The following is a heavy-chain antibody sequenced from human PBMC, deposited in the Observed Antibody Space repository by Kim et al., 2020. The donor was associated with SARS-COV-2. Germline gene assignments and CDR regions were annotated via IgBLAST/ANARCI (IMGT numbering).Heavy chain of an antibody. D-gene: IGHD2-2*01. CDR1: GFTFSSYG. J-gene: IGHJ4*02. V-gene: IGHV3-30*18. CDR2: ISYDGSNK. CDR3: AKERGCSSTSCYSDHFDY. Sequence: GGSLRLSCAASGFTFSSYGMHWVRQAPGKGLEWVAVISYDGSNKDHTDSVKGRFTISRDNSKNTLYLHMNSLRAEDTAVYYCAKERGCSSTSCYSDHFDYWVQGTLVTVSS.